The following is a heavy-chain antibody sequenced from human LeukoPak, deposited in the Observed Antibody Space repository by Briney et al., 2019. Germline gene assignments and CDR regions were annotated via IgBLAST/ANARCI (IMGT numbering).Heavy chain of an antibody. Sequence: PSETLSLTCAVYGGSFSGYYWSWIRQPPGKGLEWIGEINHSGSTNYNPSLKGRVTISLDTSGNQFSLKLSSVTAADTAVYYCASGYCGGACQLGGVDMWGQGTMVTVSS. CDR3: ASGYCGGACQLGGVDM. CDR2: INHSGST. D-gene: IGHD2-21*02. J-gene: IGHJ3*02. V-gene: IGHV4-34*01. CDR1: GGSFSGYY.